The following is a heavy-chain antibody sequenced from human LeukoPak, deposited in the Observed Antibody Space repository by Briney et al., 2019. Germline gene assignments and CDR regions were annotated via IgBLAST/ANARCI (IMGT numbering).Heavy chain of an antibody. CDR1: GFTFGDYA. V-gene: IGHV3-49*03. J-gene: IGHJ4*02. D-gene: IGHD4-17*01. CDR2: IRSKAYGGTT. CDR3: TRGNYGDYVAGDY. Sequence: GGSLRLSCTASGFTFGDYAMSWFRQAPGKGLGWVGFIRSKAYGGTTEYAASVKGRFTISRDDSKSIAYLQMNSLKTEDAAVYYCTRGNYGDYVAGDYWGQGTLVTVSS.